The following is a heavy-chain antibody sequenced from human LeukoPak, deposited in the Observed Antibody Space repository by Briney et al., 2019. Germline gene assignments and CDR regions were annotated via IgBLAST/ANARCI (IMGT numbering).Heavy chain of an antibody. Sequence: GASVKVSCKASGGTFSNYAISWVRQAPGQGLEWMGGIIPIFGKANYAQKFQGRVTITTDGSTGTAYMELSSLRTEDTAVYYCARDGSMLRGPLSSTRYSRFEYWGQGTLVTVSS. CDR2: IIPIFGKA. CDR1: GGTFSNYA. J-gene: IGHJ4*02. CDR3: ARDGSMLRGPLSSTRYSRFEY. V-gene: IGHV1-69*05. D-gene: IGHD3-10*01.